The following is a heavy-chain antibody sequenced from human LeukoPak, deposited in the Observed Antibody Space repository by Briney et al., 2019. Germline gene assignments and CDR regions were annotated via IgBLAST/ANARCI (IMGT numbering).Heavy chain of an antibody. D-gene: IGHD3-16*01. J-gene: IGHJ6*03. CDR1: GFTFSSYG. V-gene: IGHV3-23*01. CDR3: TTLVYYYYYMDV. CDR2: INGSGGST. Sequence: GGSVRLSCAASGFTFSSYGMSWVRQAPGKGLEWVSAINGSGGSTYYADSVKGRFTISRDNSKNTLYLQMNSLRAEDTAVYYCTTLVYYYYYMDVWGKGTTVTISS.